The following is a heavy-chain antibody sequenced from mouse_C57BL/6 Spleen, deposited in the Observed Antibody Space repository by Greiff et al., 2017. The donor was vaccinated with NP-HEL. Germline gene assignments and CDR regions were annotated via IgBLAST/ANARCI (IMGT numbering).Heavy chain of an antibody. Sequence: VQLQQSGAELARPGASVKLSCKASGYTFTSYGISWVKQRTGQGLEWIGEIYPRSGNTYYNEKFKGKATLTADKSSSTAYMELRSLTSEDSAVYFCARDSNYCFDYWGQGTTLTVSS. CDR3: ARDSNYCFDY. J-gene: IGHJ2*01. CDR1: GYTFTSYG. D-gene: IGHD2-5*01. CDR2: IYPRSGNT. V-gene: IGHV1-81*01.